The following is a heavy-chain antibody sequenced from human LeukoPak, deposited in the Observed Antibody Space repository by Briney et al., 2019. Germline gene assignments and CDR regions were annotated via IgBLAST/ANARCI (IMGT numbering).Heavy chain of an antibody. D-gene: IGHD6-19*01. V-gene: IGHV3-66*01. J-gene: IGHJ3*02. Sequence: GGSLRLSCAASGFTFSSYEMNWVRQAPGKGLDWVSVIYTGGSTYYADSVKGRFTISTDNSKNTVFLQMNSLRADDTAVYYCARACGRSSGLWDAFEIWGQGTMVTVSS. CDR2: IYTGGST. CDR1: GFTFSSYE. CDR3: ARACGRSSGLWDAFEI.